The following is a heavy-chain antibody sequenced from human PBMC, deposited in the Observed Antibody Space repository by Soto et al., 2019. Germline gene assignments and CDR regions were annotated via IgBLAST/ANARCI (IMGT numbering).Heavy chain of an antibody. CDR2: ISWNSGSI. V-gene: IGHV3-9*01. Sequence: GGSLRLSCAASGFTFDDYAMHWVRQAPGKGLEWVSGISWNSGSIGYADSVKGRFTISRDNAKNSLYLQMNSLRAEDTALYYCAKDTYCSGGSCGLDYWGQGTLVTVSS. CDR3: AKDTYCSGGSCGLDY. CDR1: GFTFDDYA. D-gene: IGHD2-15*01. J-gene: IGHJ4*02.